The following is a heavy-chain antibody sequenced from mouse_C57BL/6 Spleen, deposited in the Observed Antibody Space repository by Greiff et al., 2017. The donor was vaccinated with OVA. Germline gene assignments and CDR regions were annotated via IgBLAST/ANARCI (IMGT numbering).Heavy chain of an antibody. CDR2: ISSGSSTI. D-gene: IGHD2-5*01. Sequence: DVMLVESGGGLVKPGGSLKLSCAASGFTFSDYGMHWVRQAPEKGLEWVAYISSGSSTIYYADTVKGRFTISRDNAKNTLFLQMTSLRSEDTAMYYCASYYSNPAWFAYWGQGTLVTVSA. CDR3: ASYYSNPAWFAY. V-gene: IGHV5-17*01. J-gene: IGHJ3*01. CDR1: GFTFSDYG.